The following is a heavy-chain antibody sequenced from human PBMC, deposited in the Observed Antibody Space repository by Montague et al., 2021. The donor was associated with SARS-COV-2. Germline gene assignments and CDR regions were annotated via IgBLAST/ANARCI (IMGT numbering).Heavy chain of an antibody. CDR1: GGSFSGYL. CDR2: INHSGNT. CDR3: ARGGSSSSGVY. Sequence: SETLSLTCAVHGGSFSGYLWSWIRQPPVKGLEWIGQINHSGNTNYNPSLMSRVTISVDMSKSQFSLKLSSVTAADTAVYYCARGGSSSSGVYWGQGTLVTVSS. J-gene: IGHJ4*02. D-gene: IGHD6-6*01. V-gene: IGHV4-34*01.